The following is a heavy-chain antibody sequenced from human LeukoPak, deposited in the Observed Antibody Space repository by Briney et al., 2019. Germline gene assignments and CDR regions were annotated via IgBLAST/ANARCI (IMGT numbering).Heavy chain of an antibody. CDR3: ARDGYYYDSSGYLDAFDI. CDR1: GGSISSYY. J-gene: IGHJ3*02. D-gene: IGHD3-22*01. CDR2: IYTSGSA. Sequence: SETLSLTCTVSGGSISSYYWSWIRQPAGKGLEWIGRIYTSGSANYNPSLKSRVTMSVDTSKNQFSLKLSSVTAADTAVYYCARDGYYYDSSGYLDAFDIWGQGTMVTVSS. V-gene: IGHV4-4*07.